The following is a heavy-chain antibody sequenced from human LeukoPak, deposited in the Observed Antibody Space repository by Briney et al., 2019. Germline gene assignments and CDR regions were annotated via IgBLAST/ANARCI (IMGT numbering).Heavy chain of an antibody. V-gene: IGHV4-34*01. CDR1: GGSFSGYY. CDR3: ARLCLPKIVARKKRFYYYYMDV. D-gene: IGHD5-12*01. J-gene: IGHJ6*03. Sequence: SETLSLTCAVYGGSFSGYYWSWIRQPPGKGLEWIGEINHSGSTNYNPSLKSRVTISVDTSKNQFSLKLSSVTAADTAVYYCARLCLPKIVARKKRFYYYYMDVWGKGTTVTVSS. CDR2: INHSGST.